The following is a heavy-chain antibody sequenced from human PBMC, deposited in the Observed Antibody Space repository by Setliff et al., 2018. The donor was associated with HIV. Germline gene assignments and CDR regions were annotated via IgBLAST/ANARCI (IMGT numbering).Heavy chain of an antibody. J-gene: IGHJ4*02. V-gene: IGHV3-9*01. D-gene: IGHD3-22*01. CDR2: INWNSVSR. CDR3: ARAHDNHDSSGYSHDS. Sequence: GGSLRLSCEASGFTFDDYAMHWGRQAPGKGLEWVAGINWNSVSRAYADSVQGRFTISRDNAKNLVYLEMNSLRPEDTALYFCARAHDNHDSSGYSHDSWGQGSLVTVSS. CDR1: GFTFDDYA.